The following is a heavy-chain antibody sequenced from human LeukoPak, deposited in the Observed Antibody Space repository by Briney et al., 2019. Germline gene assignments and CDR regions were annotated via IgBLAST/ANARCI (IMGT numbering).Heavy chain of an antibody. CDR3: AREGTMVRGVFGY. CDR1: GYSISSGYY. Sequence: SETLSLTCTVSGYSISSGYYWVWIRQPPGKGLEWIGTIYHSGSTYYKSSLKSRVTISVDTSKNQFSLKLSSVTAADTAVYYCAREGTMVRGVFGYWGQGTLVTVSS. D-gene: IGHD3-10*01. J-gene: IGHJ4*02. V-gene: IGHV4-38-2*02. CDR2: IYHSGST.